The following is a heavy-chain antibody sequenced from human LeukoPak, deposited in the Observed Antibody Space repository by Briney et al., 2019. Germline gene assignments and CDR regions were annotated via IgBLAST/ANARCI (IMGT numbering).Heavy chain of an antibody. D-gene: IGHD2-15*01. V-gene: IGHV3-30*02. CDR3: AKDFRKAVGGRVFDY. CDR2: IRYDGSNK. J-gene: IGHJ4*02. CDR1: GFTFSSYG. Sequence: PGGSLRLSCAASGFTFSSYGMHWVRQAPGKGLEWVAFIRYDGSNKYYADSVKGRFTISGDNSKNTLYLQMNSLRAEDTAVYYGAKDFRKAVGGRVFDYWGQGTLVTVSS.